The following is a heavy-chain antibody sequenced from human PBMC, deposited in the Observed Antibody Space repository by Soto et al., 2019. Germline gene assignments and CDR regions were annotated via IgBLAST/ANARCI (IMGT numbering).Heavy chain of an antibody. Sequence: QVQLVESGGGVVQPGRSLRLSCAASGFTFRNFGLHWVRQAPGKGLEWVAVISYDGSNTYYSDSVKGRFTISRDNFKNTLYLQLDSLRTGETAVYYGAQGDLDTSMAMAFDYGGQGTLVTVSS. D-gene: IGHD5-18*01. CDR2: ISYDGSNT. CDR3: AQGDLDTSMAMAFDY. V-gene: IGHV3-30*18. CDR1: GFTFRNFG. J-gene: IGHJ4*02.